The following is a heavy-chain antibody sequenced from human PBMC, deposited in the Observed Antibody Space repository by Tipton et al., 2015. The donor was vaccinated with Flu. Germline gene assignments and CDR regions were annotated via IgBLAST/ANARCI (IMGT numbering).Heavy chain of an antibody. J-gene: IGHJ4*02. CDR3: ARKSPPDY. V-gene: IGHV4-30-2*01. Sequence: TLSLTCAVSGAPVRGGIYSWNWIRQPPGKGLEWIGSISHTGTYYKPSLRTRAAISAVRSKNQFSLELTSVTAADTAVYYCARKSPPDYWGQGILVTVSS. CDR2: ISHTGT. CDR1: GAPVRGGIYS.